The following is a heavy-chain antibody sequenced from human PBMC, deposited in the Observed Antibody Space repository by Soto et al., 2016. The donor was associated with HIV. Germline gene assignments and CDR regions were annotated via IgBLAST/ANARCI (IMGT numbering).Heavy chain of an antibody. CDR1: GFSFSHTW. CDR3: TSDRPYTLQFDY. J-gene: IGHJ4*02. Sequence: EVQLVESGGGLVKPGGSLRLSCAASGFSFSHTWMSWVRQAPGKGLEWVGRIKSKIDGGTTDYAAPVEGRFTISRDDSKNLLYVQMNSLKTEDTAVYFCTSDRPYTLQFDYWGRGTLVTVSS. V-gene: IGHV3-15*01. D-gene: IGHD2-2*02. CDR2: IKSKIDGGTT.